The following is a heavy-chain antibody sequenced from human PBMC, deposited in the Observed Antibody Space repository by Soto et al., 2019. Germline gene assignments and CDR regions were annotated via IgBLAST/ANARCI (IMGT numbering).Heavy chain of an antibody. D-gene: IGHD3-10*01. CDR2: IIPIFGTA. CDR3: ARDLTYYYGSGSFYFDY. J-gene: IGHJ4*02. V-gene: IGHV1-69*12. Sequence: QVQLVQSGAEVKKPGSSVKVSCKASGGTFSSYAISWVRQAPGQGLEWMGGIIPIFGTANYAQKFQGRVRITADESTSTAYMELSSLRSEDTAVYYCARDLTYYYGSGSFYFDYWGQGTLVTVSS. CDR1: GGTFSSYA.